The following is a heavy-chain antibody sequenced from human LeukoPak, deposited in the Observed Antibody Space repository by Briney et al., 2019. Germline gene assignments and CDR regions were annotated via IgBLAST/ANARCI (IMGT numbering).Heavy chain of an antibody. D-gene: IGHD5-12*01. CDR3: AKYSGAYDNSYYYYYMDV. CDR1: GGSFSGYY. V-gene: IGHV4-34*01. Sequence: SETLSLTCAVYGGSFSGYYWSWIRQPPGKGLEWIGEINHSGSTNYNPSLKSRVTISVDTSKNQFSLKLSSVTAADTAEYYCAKYSGAYDNSYYYYYMDVWGKGTTVTVSS. J-gene: IGHJ6*03. CDR2: INHSGST.